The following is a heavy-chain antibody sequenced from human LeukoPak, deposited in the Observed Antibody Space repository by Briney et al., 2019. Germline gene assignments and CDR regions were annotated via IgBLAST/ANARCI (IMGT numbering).Heavy chain of an antibody. CDR3: ARELAGYSYRYYFDY. V-gene: IGHV3-11*04. J-gene: IGHJ4*02. CDR1: GFTFSDYY. Sequence: GGSLRLSCAASGFTFSDYYMSWIRQAPGKGLEWVSYISSSGSTIYYADSVKGRFTISRDNAKNSLYLQMNSLRAEDTAVYYCARELAGYSYRYYFDYWGQGTLVTVSS. D-gene: IGHD5-18*01. CDR2: ISSSGSTI.